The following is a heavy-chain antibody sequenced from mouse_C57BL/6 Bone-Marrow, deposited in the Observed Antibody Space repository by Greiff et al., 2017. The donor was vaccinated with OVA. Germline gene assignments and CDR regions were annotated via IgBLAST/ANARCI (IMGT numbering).Heavy chain of an antibody. D-gene: IGHD1-1*01. CDR3: ARVYYGSSYAYCDV. Sequence: VQLQESGPGLVQPSQSLSITCTVSGFSLTSYGVHWVRQSPGKGLEWLGVIWSGGSTDYNAAFISRLSISKDNSKSQVFFRMNSLQAEDTAIYYCARVYYGSSYAYCDVWGAGTTVSVSS. V-gene: IGHV2-2*01. CDR2: IWSGGST. CDR1: GFSLTSYG. J-gene: IGHJ1*01.